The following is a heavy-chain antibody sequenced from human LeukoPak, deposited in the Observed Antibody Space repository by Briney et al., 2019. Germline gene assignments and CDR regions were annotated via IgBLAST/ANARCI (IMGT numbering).Heavy chain of an antibody. D-gene: IGHD3-10*01. Sequence: GRSLRLSCAASGFTFSSYGMHWVRQAPGKGLEWVAVIWYDGSNKYYADSVKGRFTISRDNSKNTLYLQMNSLRAEDTAVYYCARDSQAGRGYLDYWGQGTLVTVSS. J-gene: IGHJ4*02. CDR3: ARDSQAGRGYLDY. CDR1: GFTFSSYG. CDR2: IWYDGSNK. V-gene: IGHV3-33*01.